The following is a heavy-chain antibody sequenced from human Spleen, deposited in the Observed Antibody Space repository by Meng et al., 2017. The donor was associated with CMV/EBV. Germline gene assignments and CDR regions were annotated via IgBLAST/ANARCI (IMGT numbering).Heavy chain of an antibody. D-gene: IGHD6-6*01. CDR2: INHSGST. Sequence: SETLSLTCTVSGGSISSSNYYWGWIRQPPGKGLEWIGEINHSGSTNYNPSLKSRVTISVDTSKNQFSLKLSSVTAADTAVYYCARGGAARAGGYFDYWGQGTLVTVSS. CDR1: GGSISSSNYY. V-gene: IGHV4-39*07. CDR3: ARGGAARAGGYFDY. J-gene: IGHJ4*02.